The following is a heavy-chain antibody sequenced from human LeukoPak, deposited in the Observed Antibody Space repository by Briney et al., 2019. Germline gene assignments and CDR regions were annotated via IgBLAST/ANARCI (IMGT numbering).Heavy chain of an antibody. CDR1: GGSFSGYY. J-gene: IGHJ4*02. CDR2: INHSGST. Sequence: PSETLSLTCAVYGGSFSGYYWSWIRQPPGKGLEWIGEINHSGSTNYNPSLKSRVTISVDTSKNQFSLKLSSVTAADTAVYYCARGKWLGLWGQGTVVTVSS. V-gene: IGHV4-34*01. CDR3: ARGKWLGL. D-gene: IGHD6-19*01.